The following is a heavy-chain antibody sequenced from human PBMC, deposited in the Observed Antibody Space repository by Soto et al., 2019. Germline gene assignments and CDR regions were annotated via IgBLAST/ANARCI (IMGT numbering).Heavy chain of an antibody. CDR1: GGSISSYY. V-gene: IGHV4-59*12. CDR3: ARGYSSGQGDAFDI. CDR2: IYYSGST. D-gene: IGHD6-19*01. Sequence: SETLSLTCTVSGGSISSYYWSWIRQRPGKGLEWIGYIYYSGSTYYNPSLKSRVTISVDTSKNQFSLKLSSVTAADTAVYYCARGYSSGQGDAFDIWGQGTMVTVSS. J-gene: IGHJ3*02.